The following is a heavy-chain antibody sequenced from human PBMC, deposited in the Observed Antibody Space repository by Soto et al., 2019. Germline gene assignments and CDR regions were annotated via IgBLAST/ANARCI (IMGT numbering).Heavy chain of an antibody. CDR3: ASGYDLPIEY. D-gene: IGHD5-12*01. Sequence: PSETLSLTCTVSGGSISSYYWSWIRQPPGKGLEWIGYIYYSGSTNYNPSLKSRVTISVDTSKNQFSLKLSSVTAADTAVYYCASGYDLPIEYWGQGTLVTVSS. CDR1: GGSISSYY. CDR2: IYYSGST. V-gene: IGHV4-59*01. J-gene: IGHJ4*02.